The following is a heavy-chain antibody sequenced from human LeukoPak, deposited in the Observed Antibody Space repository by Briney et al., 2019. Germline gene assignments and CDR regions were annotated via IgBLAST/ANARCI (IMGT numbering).Heavy chain of an antibody. J-gene: IGHJ5*02. D-gene: IGHD4-17*01. CDR1: GFTVSSTY. Sequence: GGSLRLSCAASGFTVSSTYMSWVRQAPGKGLEWVSTLYSGGSTHYADSVKGRFTISRDTSKNTLYLQINSLRVEDTAVYYCIVFGDSNHWGQGTLVTVSS. CDR2: LYSGGST. CDR3: IVFGDSNH. V-gene: IGHV3-53*01.